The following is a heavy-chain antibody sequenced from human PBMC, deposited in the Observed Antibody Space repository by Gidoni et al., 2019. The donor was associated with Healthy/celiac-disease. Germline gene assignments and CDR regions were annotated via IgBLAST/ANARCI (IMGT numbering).Heavy chain of an antibody. D-gene: IGHD6-13*01. CDR3: ARSSSSWYYFDY. Sequence: QVQLVQSGAAVKKPGASVPVSCKASGFTFTSYSMHWVRQAPGQGLEWMGIINPSGGSTSYAQKFQGRVTMTRYTSTSTVYMELSSLRSEYTAVYYCARSSSSWYYFDYWGQGTLVTVSS. CDR2: INPSGGST. V-gene: IGHV1-46*01. J-gene: IGHJ4*02. CDR1: GFTFTSYS.